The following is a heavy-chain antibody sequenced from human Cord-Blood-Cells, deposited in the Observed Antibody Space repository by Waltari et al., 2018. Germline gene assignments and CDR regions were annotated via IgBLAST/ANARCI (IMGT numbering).Heavy chain of an antibody. CDR3: AHIHKLGALLDY. V-gene: IGHV2-5*01. D-gene: IGHD7-27*01. Sequence: QITLMESGLTLVKPTPTLTLTCTFSGFSLSTSGVGVGWIRQPPGKALEWLSLIYWNDDKRYSPSLKSRLTITKDTSKNQVVLTMTNMDPVDTATYYCAHIHKLGALLDYWGQGTLVTVSS. CDR2: IYWNDDK. CDR1: GFSLSTSGVG. J-gene: IGHJ4*02.